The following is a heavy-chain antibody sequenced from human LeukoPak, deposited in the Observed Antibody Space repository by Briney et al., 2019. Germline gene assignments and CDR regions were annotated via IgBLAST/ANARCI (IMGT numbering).Heavy chain of an antibody. CDR3: ARDLVTVTKGFDI. V-gene: IGHV4-59*11. CDR1: GDSFSSHY. J-gene: IGHJ3*02. D-gene: IGHD4-17*01. Sequence: PSETLSLTCVVSGDSFSSHYWTWIRQSPGKGLEWIGYISYIGSTNYNPSLKSRVTISIDTSKNQFSLKLRSVTAADTAVYYCARDLVTVTKGFDIWGHGTMVSVSS. CDR2: ISYIGST.